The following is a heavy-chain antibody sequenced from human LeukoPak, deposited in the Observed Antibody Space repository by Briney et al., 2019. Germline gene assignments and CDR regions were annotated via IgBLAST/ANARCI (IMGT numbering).Heavy chain of an antibody. D-gene: IGHD6-19*01. CDR1: GGSFSGYY. CDR3: ARTTGYSSGWYWY. CDR2: INHSGST. Sequence: SETLSLTCAVYGGSFSGYYWSWIRQPPGKGLEWIGEINHSGSTNYNPSLKSRVTISVDTSKNQFSLRLSSMTAADTAVYYCARTTGYSSGWYWYWGQGTLVTVSS. J-gene: IGHJ4*02. V-gene: IGHV4-34*01.